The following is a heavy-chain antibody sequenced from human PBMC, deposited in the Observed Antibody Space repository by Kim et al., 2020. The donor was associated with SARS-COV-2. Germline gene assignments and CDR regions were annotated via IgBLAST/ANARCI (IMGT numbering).Heavy chain of an antibody. CDR1: GFTFSSYW. CDR2: INGDGSGI. Sequence: GGSLRLSCAASGFTFSSYWMHWVRQAPGKGLVWVSRINGDGSGIRYADSVKGRFTISRDNAKNTLYLQMNSLTAEDTAVYYCARTGMTTVTTGRFDPWGQRTLVTVSS. CDR3: ARTGMTTVTTGRFDP. D-gene: IGHD4-17*01. J-gene: IGHJ5*02. V-gene: IGHV3-74*01.